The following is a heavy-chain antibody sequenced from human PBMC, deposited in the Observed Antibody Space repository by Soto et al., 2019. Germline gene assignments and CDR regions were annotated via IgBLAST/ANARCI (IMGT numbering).Heavy chain of an antibody. V-gene: IGHV3-74*01. D-gene: IGHD1-1*01. CDR1: GFTFSDEW. CDR3: ARGGLEPFDY. Sequence: XVSLRLSCATSGFTFSDEWMHWVRQAPGKGLVWVSRINKDGSYRNYADFVEGRFTISGDDAKSELYLQMDRLRAEDTAVYYCARGGLEPFDYLGQGALVTVSS. CDR2: INKDGSYR. J-gene: IGHJ4*02.